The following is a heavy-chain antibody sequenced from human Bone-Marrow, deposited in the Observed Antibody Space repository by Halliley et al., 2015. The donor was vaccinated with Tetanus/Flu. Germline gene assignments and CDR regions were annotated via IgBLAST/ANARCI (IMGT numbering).Heavy chain of an antibody. CDR2: IYYSGTT. CDR1: GGSISSNSYY. D-gene: IGHD3-10*01. Sequence: TLSLTCTVSGGSISSNSYYWGWIRQPPGKGLEWIASIYYSGTTYYNPPLKSRVIISVDTSKNQFSLKLSSVTAADTGVYYCAKISGSDYYGSGSYYIRPSYSFDSWGQGTLVTVSS. CDR3: AKISGSDYYGSGSYYIRPSYSFDS. J-gene: IGHJ4*02. V-gene: IGHV4-39*01.